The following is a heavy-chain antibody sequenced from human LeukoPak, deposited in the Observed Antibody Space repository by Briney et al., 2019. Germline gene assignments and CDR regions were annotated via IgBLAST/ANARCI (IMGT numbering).Heavy chain of an antibody. J-gene: IGHJ3*02. CDR2: ISYDVNTK. Sequence: GGSLRLSCAASGFTFSSHGIHSVRQAAGKGLEWVAVISYDVNTKYYADSVKGRFTISRDNSKNMVYLQMNSLGSEDTAVYYCAAWGLTYYVVTHDGFDIWGQGTMVTVSS. V-gene: IGHV3-30*03. D-gene: IGHD3-16*01. CDR3: AAWGLTYYVVTHDGFDI. CDR1: GFTFSSHG.